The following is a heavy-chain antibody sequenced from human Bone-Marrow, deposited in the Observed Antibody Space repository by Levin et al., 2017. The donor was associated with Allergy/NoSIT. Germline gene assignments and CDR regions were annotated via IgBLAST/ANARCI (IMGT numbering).Heavy chain of an antibody. J-gene: IGHJ4*02. CDR2: ISYDGSNQ. CDR3: ARGGQEFDY. CDR1: GFTLSSFG. Sequence: GGSLRLSCVASGFTLSSFGMHWVRQAPGKGLEWVALISYDGSNQYYADSVKGRFTISKDNSKSTLYLQLNSLRPEDTAIYYCARGGQEFDYWGQGTLVIVSS. V-gene: IGHV3-30-3*01. D-gene: IGHD5-12*01.